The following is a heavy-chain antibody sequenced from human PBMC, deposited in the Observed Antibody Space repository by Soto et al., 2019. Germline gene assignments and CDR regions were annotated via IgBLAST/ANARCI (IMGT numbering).Heavy chain of an antibody. V-gene: IGHV4-34*01. J-gene: IGHJ6*03. CDR2: INHSGST. Sequence: SETLSLTCAVYGGSFSGYYWSWIRQPPGKGLEWIGEINHSGSTNYNPSLKSRVTISVDTSKNQFSLKLSSVTAADTAVYYCARRRGYSGYERIYYYYYYMDVWGKGTTVTVSS. CDR3: ARRRGYSGYERIYYYYYYMDV. D-gene: IGHD5-12*01. CDR1: GGSFSGYY.